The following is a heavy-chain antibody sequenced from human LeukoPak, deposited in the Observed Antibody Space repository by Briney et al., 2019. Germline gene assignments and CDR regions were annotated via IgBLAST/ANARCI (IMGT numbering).Heavy chain of an antibody. CDR3: AREGVYSSGDYFDY. CDR1: GFTVSSNY. D-gene: IGHD5-18*01. CDR2: IYSGGST. J-gene: IGHJ4*02. V-gene: IGHV3-66*01. Sequence: GGSLRLSCAASGFTVSSNYMSWVRQAPGKGLEWVSVIYSGGSTYYADSVKGRFTISRDNSKNTLYLQMNSLRAEDTAVYYCAREGVYSSGDYFDYWGQGTLVTVSS.